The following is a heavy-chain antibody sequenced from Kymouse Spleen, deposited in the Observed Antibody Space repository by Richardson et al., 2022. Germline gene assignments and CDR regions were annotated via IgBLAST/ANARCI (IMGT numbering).Heavy chain of an antibody. Sequence: QVQLVESGGGVVQPGRSLRLSCAASGFTFSSYGMHWVRQAPGKGLEWVAVIWYDGSNKYYADSVKGRFTISRDNSKNTLYLQMNSLRAEDTAVYYCARGMSGSYPFDYWGQGTLVTVSS. D-gene: IGHD1-26*01. J-gene: IGHJ4*02. CDR3: ARGMSGSYPFDY. V-gene: IGHV3-33*01. CDR1: GFTFSSYG. CDR2: IWYDGSNK.